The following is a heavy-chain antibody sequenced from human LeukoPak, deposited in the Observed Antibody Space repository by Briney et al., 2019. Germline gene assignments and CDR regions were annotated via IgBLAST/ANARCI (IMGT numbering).Heavy chain of an antibody. Sequence: PGGSLRLSCAASGFTFSSYGMHWVRQAPGKGLEWVAFIRYDGSNKYYADSVKGRFTISRDNSKNTLYLQMNSLRAEDTAVYYCAKVRAVASYFDYWGQGTLVTVSS. CDR2: IRYDGSNK. CDR3: AKVRAVASYFDY. D-gene: IGHD6-19*01. J-gene: IGHJ4*02. CDR1: GFTFSSYG. V-gene: IGHV3-30*02.